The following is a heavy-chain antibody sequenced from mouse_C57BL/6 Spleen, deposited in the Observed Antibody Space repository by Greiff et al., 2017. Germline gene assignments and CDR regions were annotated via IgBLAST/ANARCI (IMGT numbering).Heavy chain of an antibody. D-gene: IGHD4-1*01. CDR1: GYTFTSYW. Sequence: VQLQQPGAELVMPGASVKLSCKASGYTFTSYWMHWVKQRPGQGLEWIGGLDPSDSYTNYNQKFKGKSTLTVDKPSSTAYMQLSSLTSEDSAVFYCARGNWDDFFDYWGQGTTLTVSS. CDR2: LDPSDSYT. V-gene: IGHV1-69*01. J-gene: IGHJ2*01. CDR3: ARGNWDDFFDY.